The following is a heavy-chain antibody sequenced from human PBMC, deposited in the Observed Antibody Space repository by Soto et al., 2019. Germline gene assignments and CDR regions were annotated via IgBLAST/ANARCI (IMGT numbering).Heavy chain of an antibody. CDR1: GGSISSSSYY. V-gene: IGHV4-39*01. CDR3: ARRDTYDSSGYYGVFDY. Sequence: QLQLQESGPGLVKPSETLSLTCTVSGGSISSSSYYWGWIRQPPGKGLEWIGSIYYSGSTYYNPSLKSRVTISVDTSKNQFSLKLSSVTAADTAVYYCARRDTYDSSGYYGVFDYWGQGTLVTVSS. J-gene: IGHJ4*02. D-gene: IGHD3-22*01. CDR2: IYYSGST.